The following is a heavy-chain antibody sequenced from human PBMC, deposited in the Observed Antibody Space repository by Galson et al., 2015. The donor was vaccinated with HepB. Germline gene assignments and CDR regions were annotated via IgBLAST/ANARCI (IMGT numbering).Heavy chain of an antibody. Sequence: SLRLSCAASGFTVSSNYMSWVRQAPGKGLEWVSVIYSGGSTYYADSVKGRFTISRDNSKNTLYLQMNSLRAEDTAVYYCARSTVVTTWGMGYFDYWGQGTLVTVSS. D-gene: IGHD4-23*01. CDR2: IYSGGST. CDR1: GFTVSSNY. V-gene: IGHV3-53*01. J-gene: IGHJ4*02. CDR3: ARSTVVTTWGMGYFDY.